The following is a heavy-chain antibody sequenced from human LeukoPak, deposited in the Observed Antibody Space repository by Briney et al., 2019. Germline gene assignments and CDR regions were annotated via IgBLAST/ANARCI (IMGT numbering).Heavy chain of an antibody. V-gene: IGHV1-2*02. CDR2: INPSSGGT. D-gene: IGHD1-26*01. Sequence: ASVKVSCKASGYTFTGNYIHWVRQAPGQGLEWMGLINPSSGGTNYAQEFQGRDTMTRDTSISTAYMELSRLRSDDTAVYYCARDLSGSYDYWGQGTLVTVSS. J-gene: IGHJ4*02. CDR1: GYTFTGNY. CDR3: ARDLSGSYDY.